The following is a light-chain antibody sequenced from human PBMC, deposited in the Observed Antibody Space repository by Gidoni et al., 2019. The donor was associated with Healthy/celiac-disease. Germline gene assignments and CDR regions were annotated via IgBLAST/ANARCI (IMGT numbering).Light chain of an antibody. CDR1: QSISSY. J-gene: IGKJ3*01. V-gene: IGKV1-39*01. CDR2: AAS. CDR3: QQSYSTHFT. Sequence: DIQMTQSPSSLSASVGDRVTITCRASQSISSYLKGYPQKPGTAPKLLIYAASSLQSGVPSRFSGSGSGTDVTLTISSLQPEDFATYYCQQSYSTHFTFGPGTKVDIK.